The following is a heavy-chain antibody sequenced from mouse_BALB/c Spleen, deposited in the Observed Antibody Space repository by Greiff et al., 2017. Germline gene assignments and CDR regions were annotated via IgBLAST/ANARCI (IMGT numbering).Heavy chain of an antibody. CDR3: ARYKSSYYRYDDYAMDY. V-gene: IGHV3-8*02. J-gene: IGHJ4*01. Sequence: EVQRVESGPSLVKPSQTLSLTCSVTGDSITSGYWNWIRKFPGNKLEYMGYISYSGSTYYNPSLKSRISITRDTSKNQYYLQLNSVTTEDTATYYCARYKSSYYRYDDYAMDYWGQGTSVTVSS. D-gene: IGHD2-14*01. CDR1: GDSITSGY. CDR2: ISYSGST.